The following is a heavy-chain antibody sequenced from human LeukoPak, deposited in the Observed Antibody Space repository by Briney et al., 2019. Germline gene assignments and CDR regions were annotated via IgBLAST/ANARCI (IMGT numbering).Heavy chain of an antibody. J-gene: IGHJ3*02. D-gene: IGHD6-13*01. CDR3: TRDREAAAGINALDI. V-gene: IGHV3-49*04. Sequence: GGSLRLSCRPSGGTFGDYAMSWVRQAPGKGLEWVGFITSKAFGGTAEYAASVKGRFTISRDDSKSLAYLQMNSLNTEDTAVYYCTRDREAAAGINALDIWGQGTMVTVSS. CDR2: ITSKAFGGTA. CDR1: GGTFGDYA.